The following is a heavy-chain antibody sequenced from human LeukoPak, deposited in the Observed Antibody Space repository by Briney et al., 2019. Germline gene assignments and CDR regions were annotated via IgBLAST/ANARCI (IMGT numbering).Heavy chain of an antibody. CDR3: ARVQNDFWSGYFDY. J-gene: IGHJ4*02. CDR2: ISAYNGNT. Sequence: VASVKVSCKASGYTFTSYGISWVRQAPGQGLEWMGWISAYNGNTNYAQKLQGRVTMTTDTSTSTAYMELRSLRSDDTAVYYCARVQNDFWSGYFDYRGQGTLVTVSS. D-gene: IGHD3-3*01. V-gene: IGHV1-18*01. CDR1: GYTFTSYG.